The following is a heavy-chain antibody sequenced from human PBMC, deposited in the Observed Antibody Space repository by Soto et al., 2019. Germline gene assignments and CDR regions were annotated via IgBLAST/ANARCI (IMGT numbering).Heavy chain of an antibody. J-gene: IGHJ4*02. CDR1: GFTFSSYA. CDR3: AREDDSSGYYPFDY. Sequence: PGGSLRLSCAASGFTFSSYAMHWVRQAPGKGLEWVAVISYDGSNKYYADSVKGRFTISRDNSKNTLYLQMNSLRAEDTAVYYCAREDDSSGYYPFDYWGQGTLVTVS. V-gene: IGHV3-30-3*01. CDR2: ISYDGSNK. D-gene: IGHD3-22*01.